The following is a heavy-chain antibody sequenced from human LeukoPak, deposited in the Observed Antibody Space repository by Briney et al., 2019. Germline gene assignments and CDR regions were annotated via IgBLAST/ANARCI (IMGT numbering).Heavy chain of an antibody. V-gene: IGHV1-18*01. CDR2: ISAYNGNT. Sequence: ASVKVSCKASGYTFTSYGISWVRQAPGQGLEWMGWISAYNGNTNYAQKFQGRVTMTEDTSTDTAYMELSSLRSEDTAVYYCATDGYSYGQDAFDIWGQGTMVTVSS. CDR1: GYTFTSYG. J-gene: IGHJ3*02. D-gene: IGHD5-18*01. CDR3: ATDGYSYGQDAFDI.